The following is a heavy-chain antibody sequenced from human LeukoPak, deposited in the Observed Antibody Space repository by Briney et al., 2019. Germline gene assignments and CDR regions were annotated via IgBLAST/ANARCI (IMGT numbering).Heavy chain of an antibody. CDR1: GYTFTSYA. J-gene: IGHJ3*02. CDR3: SRGRPQLEI. CDR2: INTNTGNP. V-gene: IGHV7-4-1*02. Sequence: ASGNVSCKAAGYTFTSYAMNWVRQAPGQGREWMGWINTNTGNPTYAHGFTGRFVFSLDTSVSTAYLQISSLKAEDTAVYYCSRGRPQLEIXGQGTMVTV. D-gene: IGHD6-6*01.